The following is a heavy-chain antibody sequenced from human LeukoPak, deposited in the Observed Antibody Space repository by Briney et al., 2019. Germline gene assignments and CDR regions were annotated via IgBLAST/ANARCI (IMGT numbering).Heavy chain of an antibody. Sequence: SETLSLTCTVSGGSISSSSYYWGWIRQPPGKGLEWIGSIYYSGSTYYNPSLKSRVTISVDTSKNQFSLKLSSVTAAGTAVYYCARHYYGSGSVVYFDYWGQGTLVTVSS. V-gene: IGHV4-39*01. J-gene: IGHJ4*02. CDR3: ARHYYGSGSVVYFDY. CDR2: IYYSGST. CDR1: GGSISSSSYY. D-gene: IGHD3-10*01.